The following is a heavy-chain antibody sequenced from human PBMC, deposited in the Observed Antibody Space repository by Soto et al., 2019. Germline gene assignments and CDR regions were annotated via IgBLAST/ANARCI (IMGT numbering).Heavy chain of an antibody. V-gene: IGHV1-69*13. CDR1: GGTFSSYA. Sequence: SVKVSCKASGGTFSSYAISWVRQAPGQGLEWTGGIIPIFGTANYAQKFQGRVTITADESTSTAYMELSSLRSEDTAVYYCASLGYYGSGSEYYFDYWGQGTLVTVSS. CDR2: IIPIFGTA. D-gene: IGHD3-10*01. J-gene: IGHJ4*02. CDR3: ASLGYYGSGSEYYFDY.